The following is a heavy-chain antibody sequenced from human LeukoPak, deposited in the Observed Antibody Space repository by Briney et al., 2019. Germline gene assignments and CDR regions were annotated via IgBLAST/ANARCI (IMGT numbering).Heavy chain of an antibody. CDR3: ARFSGPILRYTFDI. Sequence: GGSLRLSCAASGFTFRSYAMSWVRQAPGKGLEWVSLIYNSGTTYYPDSVKGRFTISRDNSKNTLYLQMNSLGAEDTAVYYCARFSGPILRYTFDIWGQGTMVTVSS. V-gene: IGHV3-66*01. D-gene: IGHD3-9*01. CDR1: GFTFRSYA. CDR2: IYNSGTT. J-gene: IGHJ3*02.